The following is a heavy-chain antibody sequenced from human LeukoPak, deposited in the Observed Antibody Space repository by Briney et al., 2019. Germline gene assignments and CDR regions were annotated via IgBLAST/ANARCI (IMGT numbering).Heavy chain of an antibody. CDR1: GFTFSSYA. Sequence: GGSLRLSCAASGFTFSSYAMHWVRQAPGKGLEWVAVISYDGSNKYYADSVKGRFTISRDNSKNTLYLQMNSLRAEDTAVYYCARDGEGDGDSIPFYWGQGTLVTVSS. D-gene: IGHD4-17*01. CDR2: ISYDGSNK. J-gene: IGHJ4*02. CDR3: ARDGEGDGDSIPFY. V-gene: IGHV3-30-3*01.